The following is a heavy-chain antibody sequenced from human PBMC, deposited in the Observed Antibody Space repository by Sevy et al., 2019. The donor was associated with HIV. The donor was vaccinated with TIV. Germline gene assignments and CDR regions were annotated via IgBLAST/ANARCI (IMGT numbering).Heavy chain of an antibody. D-gene: IGHD5-18*01. CDR2: INPNSGANSGGT. CDR3: ARAIQLWSTYDGFNI. Sequence: ASVKVSCKASGYTFTAYYIHWVRQAPGQGLEYLGWINPNSGANSGGTNYAQNFQGRVTMTSDTSITTAYMELSRLRSDDTAVYYCARAIQLWSTYDGFNIWGQGTMVTVSS. J-gene: IGHJ3*02. CDR1: GYTFTAYY. V-gene: IGHV1-2*02.